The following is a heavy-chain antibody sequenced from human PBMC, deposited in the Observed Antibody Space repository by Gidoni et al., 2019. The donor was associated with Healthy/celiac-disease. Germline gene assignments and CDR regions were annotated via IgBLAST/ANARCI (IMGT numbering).Heavy chain of an antibody. CDR2: ISYDGSNK. J-gene: IGHJ5*02. CDR1: GFTFSSSG. CDR3: AKEDSYDFWSGYGRRFDP. V-gene: IGHV3-30*18. D-gene: IGHD3-3*01. Sequence: QVQLVESGGGVVQPGRSLRLSCAASGFTFSSSGMHWGRQAPGKGLGWVAVISYDGSNKYYADSVKGRFTISRDNSKNTLYLQMNSLRAEDTAVYYCAKEDSYDFWSGYGRRFDPWGQGTLVTVSS.